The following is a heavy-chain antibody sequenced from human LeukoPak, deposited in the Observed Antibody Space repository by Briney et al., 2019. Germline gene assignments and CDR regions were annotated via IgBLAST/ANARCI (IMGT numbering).Heavy chain of an antibody. J-gene: IGHJ4*02. V-gene: IGHV3-74*01. CDR2: INTDGSHS. CDR3: ASGRFIAAPFDY. Sequence: PGGSLRLSCAASGFTFSSYWMYWVRQAPGKGLVWVSRINTDGSHSGYADSVKGRFTISRDNAKNTLFLQMNSLRAEDTAVYYCASGRFIAAPFDYWGQGTLVTVSS. D-gene: IGHD6-25*01. CDR1: GFTFSSYW.